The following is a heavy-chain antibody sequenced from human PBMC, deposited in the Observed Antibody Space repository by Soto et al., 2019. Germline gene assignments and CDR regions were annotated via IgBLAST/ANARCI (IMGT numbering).Heavy chain of an antibody. CDR2: VFHSGIT. CDR3: ARDQNGSPYFAY. Sequence: SETLSLTCTVSGGSIASYYWSWIRQPPGKGLKWIGYVFHSGITGYNPSLKSRVTISVDASKNLFSLNLISVPAPATPENYFARDQNGSPYFAYRSEGTPVTVSS. D-gene: IGHD1-26*01. V-gene: IGHV4-59*13. CDR1: GGSIASYY. J-gene: IGHJ4*02.